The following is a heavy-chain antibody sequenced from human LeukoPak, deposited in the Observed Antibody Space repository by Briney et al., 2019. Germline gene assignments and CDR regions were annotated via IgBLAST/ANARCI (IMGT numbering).Heavy chain of an antibody. Sequence: GGSLRLSCAASGFTFSGSAMHWVRQASGKGLEWVGRIRSKANSYATAYAASVKGRFTISRDDSKNTAYLQMNSLKTEDTAVYYCTAGAYYYYYYMGVWGKGTTVTVSS. J-gene: IGHJ6*03. V-gene: IGHV3-73*01. CDR3: TAGAYYYYYYMGV. CDR2: IRSKANSYAT. D-gene: IGHD7-27*01. CDR1: GFTFSGSA.